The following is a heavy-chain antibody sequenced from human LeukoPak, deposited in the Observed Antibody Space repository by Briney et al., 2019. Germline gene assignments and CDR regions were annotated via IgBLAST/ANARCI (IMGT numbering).Heavy chain of an antibody. Sequence: WETLSLTCTVSGGSISSYYWSWIRQPPGKGLEWIGYIYSSGSTNYNPSLKSRVTISVDTSRNQFSLKLSSVTAADTAMYYCARMFQYYYMDVWGKGTTVTVSS. J-gene: IGHJ6*03. CDR3: ARMFQYYYMDV. CDR2: IYSSGST. D-gene: IGHD3-10*02. V-gene: IGHV4-59*01. CDR1: GGSISSYY.